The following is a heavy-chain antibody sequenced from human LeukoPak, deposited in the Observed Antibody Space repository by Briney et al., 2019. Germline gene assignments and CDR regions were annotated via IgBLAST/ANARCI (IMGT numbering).Heavy chain of an antibody. CDR2: INPSGGST. V-gene: IGHV1-46*01. J-gene: IGHJ6*03. CDR1: GYTFTRYY. Sequence: ASVKVSCKASGYTFTRYYMHWVRQAPGQGLEWMGIINPSGGSTNYAQKFQGRVTMTRDTSTNTVYMELSSLRSEDTAVYYCARGPSITMVRGGQWYYYMDVWGKGTTVTISS. CDR3: ARGPSITMVRGGQWYYYMDV. D-gene: IGHD3-10*01.